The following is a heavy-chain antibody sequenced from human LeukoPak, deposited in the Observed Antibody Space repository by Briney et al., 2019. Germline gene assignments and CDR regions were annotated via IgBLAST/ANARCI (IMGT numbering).Heavy chain of an antibody. CDR1: GFTFRSYA. Sequence: GGSLRLSCAASGFTFRSYAMVWVRQAPGKGLEWVSSISASGYGDGAYYADSVKGRFTISRDDAKNTVFLQMNSLRAEDTAVYYCAKDRGVTKNWFDPWGQGTLVTVSS. CDR3: AKDRGVTKNWFDP. CDR2: ISASGYGDGA. V-gene: IGHV3-23*01. D-gene: IGHD3-10*01. J-gene: IGHJ5*02.